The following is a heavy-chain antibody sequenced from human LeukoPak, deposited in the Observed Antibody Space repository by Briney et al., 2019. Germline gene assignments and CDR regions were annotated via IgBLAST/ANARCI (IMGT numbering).Heavy chain of an antibody. CDR2: INHSGST. J-gene: IGHJ4*02. CDR1: GGSFSGYY. D-gene: IGHD6-13*01. CDR3: ARRADGGFDY. Sequence: SETLSLTCAVYGGSFSGYYWSWIRQPPGKGLEWIGEINHSGSTNYNPSLNSRVTISVDTSKNQFSLKLSSVTAADTAVYYCARRADGGFDYWGQGTLVTVSS. V-gene: IGHV4-34*01.